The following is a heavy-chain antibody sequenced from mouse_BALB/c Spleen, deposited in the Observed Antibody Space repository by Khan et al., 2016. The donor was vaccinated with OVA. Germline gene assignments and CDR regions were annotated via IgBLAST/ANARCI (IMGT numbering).Heavy chain of an antibody. Sequence: EVQLQESGGGLVQPGGSLRLSCATSGFTFTDYYMSWVRQPPGKALEWLGFIRNKANGYTTEYSASVKGRFTISRDNSQSILYRQMNTLRAEDSATYYCARDGNYYFDYWGQGTTLTVSS. CDR3: ARDGNYYFDY. V-gene: IGHV7-3*02. D-gene: IGHD2-1*01. J-gene: IGHJ2*01. CDR2: IRNKANGYTT. CDR1: GFTFTDYY.